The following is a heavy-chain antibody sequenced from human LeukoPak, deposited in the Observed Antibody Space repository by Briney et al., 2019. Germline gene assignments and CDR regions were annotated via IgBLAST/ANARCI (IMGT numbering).Heavy chain of an antibody. D-gene: IGHD3-22*01. CDR2: ISGSGGST. J-gene: IGHJ3*02. Sequence: GGSLRLSCAASGFTFSSYAMSWVRQAPGKGLEWVSAISGSGGSTYYADSVKGRFTISRDNSKNTLYLQMNSLRAEDTAVYYCAREQDSSGYLGDAFDIWGQGTMVTVSS. CDR3: AREQDSSGYLGDAFDI. V-gene: IGHV3-23*01. CDR1: GFTFSSYA.